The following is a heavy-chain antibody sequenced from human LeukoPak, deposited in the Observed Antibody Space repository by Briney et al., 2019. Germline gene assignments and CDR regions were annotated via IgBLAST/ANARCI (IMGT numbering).Heavy chain of an antibody. D-gene: IGHD3-22*01. J-gene: IGHJ4*02. CDR2: MNPNSGNT. CDR1: GYTFTSYD. CDR3: ARVPYYDSSGYGKDQIDY. Sequence: ASVKVSCKASGYTFTSYDINWVRQATGQGLEWMGWMNPNSGNTGYAQKFQGRVTMTRNTSISTAYMELSSLRSEDTAVYYCARVPYYDSSGYGKDQIDYWGQGTLVTVSS. V-gene: IGHV1-8*01.